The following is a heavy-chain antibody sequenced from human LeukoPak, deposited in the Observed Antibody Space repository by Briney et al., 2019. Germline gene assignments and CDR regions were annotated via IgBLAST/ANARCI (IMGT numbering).Heavy chain of an antibody. D-gene: IGHD6-19*01. CDR3: ARGKQWLVWYFDL. V-gene: IGHV6-1*01. J-gene: IGHJ2*01. Sequence: SQTLSLTCAISGDSVSSNSAAWSWIRQSPSRGLEWLGRTYYRSKWYNDYAVSVKSRITINPDTSKNQFSLQLNSVTPEDTAVYYCARGKQWLVWYFDLWGRGTLVTVSS. CDR1: GDSVSSNSAA. CDR2: TYYRSKWYN.